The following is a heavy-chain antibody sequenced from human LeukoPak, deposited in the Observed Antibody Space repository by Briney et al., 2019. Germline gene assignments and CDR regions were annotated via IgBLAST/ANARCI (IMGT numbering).Heavy chain of an antibody. CDR3: ATTYYDILTGSTEQKSLDY. CDR1: GGSISSSSYY. J-gene: IGHJ4*02. CDR2: IYYSGST. Sequence: KTSETLSLTCTVSGGSISSSSYYWGWIRQPPGKGLEWIGSIYYSGSTYYNPSLKSRVTISVDTSKNQFSLKLSSVTAADTAVYYCATTYYDILTGSTEQKSLDYWGQGTLVTVSS. D-gene: IGHD3-9*01. V-gene: IGHV4-39*01.